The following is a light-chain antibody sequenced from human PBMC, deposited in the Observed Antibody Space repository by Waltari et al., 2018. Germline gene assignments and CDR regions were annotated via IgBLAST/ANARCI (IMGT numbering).Light chain of an antibody. J-gene: IGLJ1*01. V-gene: IGLV3-1*01. CDR1: KLGDKY. CDR3: QAWNSSTLV. CDR2: QDN. Sequence: SYEMTQPPSVSVSPGQTASITCSGHKLGDKYTCWYQHKPGQSPVLVIYQDNKRPSGIPERFSGSNSGNTATLTISGTQAMDEADYYCQAWNSSTLVFGTGTMVTVL.